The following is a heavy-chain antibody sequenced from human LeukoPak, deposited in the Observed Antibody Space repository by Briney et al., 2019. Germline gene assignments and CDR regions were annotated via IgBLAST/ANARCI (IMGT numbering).Heavy chain of an antibody. Sequence: PGGSLRLSCAASGFTFSSYSMNWVRQAPGKGLAWVSSISSSSSYLSYADSVKGRFTISRDNAKNSLYLQMNSLRAEDTAVYYCARDALVGYDSSGYGDYWGQGTLVTVSS. CDR1: GFTFSSYS. CDR3: ARDALVGYDSSGYGDY. D-gene: IGHD3-22*01. CDR2: ISSSSSYL. V-gene: IGHV3-21*01. J-gene: IGHJ4*02.